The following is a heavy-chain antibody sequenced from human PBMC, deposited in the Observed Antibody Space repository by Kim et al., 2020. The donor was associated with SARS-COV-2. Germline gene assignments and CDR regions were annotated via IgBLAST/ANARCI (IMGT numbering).Heavy chain of an antibody. J-gene: IGHJ4*02. V-gene: IGHV1-3*01. D-gene: IGHD6-13*01. CDR1: GYTFTNYA. CDR2: VSAGSGNT. CDR3: ATLVGAAGDFDY. Sequence: ASVKVSCKSSGYTFTNYALYWVRQAPGQRLEWMGWVSAGSGNTKYSQKLQDRLTITRDTSARTAYMELTSLRSADTGIYYCATLVGAAGDFDYWGQGTLV.